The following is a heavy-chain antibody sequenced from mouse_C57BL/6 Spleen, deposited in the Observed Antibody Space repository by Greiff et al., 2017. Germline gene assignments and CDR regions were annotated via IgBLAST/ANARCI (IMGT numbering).Heavy chain of an antibody. V-gene: IGHV1-4*01. J-gene: IGHJ1*03. CDR3: ARHYGTDWYFDV. CDR1: GYTFTSYT. CDR2: INPSSGYT. D-gene: IGHD1-1*01. Sequence: QVQLQQSGAELARPGASVKMSCKASGYTFTSYTMHWVKQRPGQGLEWIGYINPSSGYTKYNQKFKDKATLTADKSSSTAYMQLSSLTSEDSAVYYCARHYGTDWYFDVWGTGTTVTVSS.